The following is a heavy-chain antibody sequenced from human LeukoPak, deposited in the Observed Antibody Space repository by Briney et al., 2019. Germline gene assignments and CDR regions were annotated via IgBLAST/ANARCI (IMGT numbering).Heavy chain of an antibody. D-gene: IGHD6-13*01. CDR3: ARGGIAAQGYYYYYMDV. CDR1: GGTFSSYA. CDR2: IIPIFGTA. V-gene: IGHV1-69*06. J-gene: IGHJ6*03. Sequence: SVKVSCKASGGTFSSYAISWVRQAPGQGLEWMGGIIPIFGTANYAQKFQGRVTITADKSTSTAYMELSSLRSEDTAVYYCARGGIAAQGYYYYYMDVWGKGTTVTVSS.